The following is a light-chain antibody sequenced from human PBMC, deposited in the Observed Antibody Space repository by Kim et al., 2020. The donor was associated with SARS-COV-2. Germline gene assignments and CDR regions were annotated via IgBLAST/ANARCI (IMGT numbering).Light chain of an antibody. V-gene: IGLV3-21*04. CDR1: NIGSKS. CDR2: YDS. Sequence: SYELTQPPSVSVAPGKTARITCGGNNIGSKSVHWYQQKPGQAPVLVIYYDSDRPSGIPERFSGSHSGNTPTLTISRVEAGDEADYYCQVWDSSSDPAYV. CDR3: QVWDSSSDPAYV. J-gene: IGLJ1*01.